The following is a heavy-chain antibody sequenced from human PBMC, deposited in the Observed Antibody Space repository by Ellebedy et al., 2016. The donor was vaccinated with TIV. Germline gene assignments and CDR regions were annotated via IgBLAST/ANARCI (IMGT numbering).Heavy chain of an antibody. V-gene: IGHV1-18*01. CDR1: GYTFTSNG. CDR2: ISTHSGNT. J-gene: IGHJ4*02. Sequence: ASVKVSCKASGYTFTSNGISWVRQAPGQGLEWMGWISTHSGNTNYAQKLQGRVTMTTDTSTSTAYMELRSLRSDDTAVYYCARDYDILTGYSYDYWGQGTLVTVSS. D-gene: IGHD3-9*01. CDR3: ARDYDILTGYSYDY.